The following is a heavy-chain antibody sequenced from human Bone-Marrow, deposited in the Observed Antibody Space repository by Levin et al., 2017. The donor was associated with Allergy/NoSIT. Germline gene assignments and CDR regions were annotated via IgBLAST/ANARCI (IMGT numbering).Heavy chain of an antibody. V-gene: IGHV1-45*02. CDR2: ITIYNGNT. D-gene: IGHD3-10*01. CDR1: GYTFTYRY. J-gene: IGHJ6*02. CDR3: ARSSLGGSGTYAMEV. Sequence: KISCKASGYTFTYRYLHWVRQAPGQALEWMGWITIYNGNTKYAEKFRDRVTITRETSLTTVYMGLRSLRSEDTAMYFCARSSLGGSGTYAMEVWGQGTTVTVSS.